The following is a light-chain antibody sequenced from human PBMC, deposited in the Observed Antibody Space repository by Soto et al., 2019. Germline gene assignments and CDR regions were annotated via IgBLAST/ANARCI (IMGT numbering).Light chain of an antibody. Sequence: EIVLTQSPGTLSLSPGERATLSCRASQSVYKNFLAWYQQKPGQAPRLLINGASNRATGIPDRFSGSGFGTDFSLTIDRLEPEDFAVYFCQQYCSSPPTFGGGTKVAIK. CDR2: GAS. J-gene: IGKJ4*01. V-gene: IGKV3-20*01. CDR3: QQYCSSPPT. CDR1: QSVYKNF.